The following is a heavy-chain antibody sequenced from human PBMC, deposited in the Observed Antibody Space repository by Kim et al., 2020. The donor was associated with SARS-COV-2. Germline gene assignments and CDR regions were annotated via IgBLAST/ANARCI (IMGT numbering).Heavy chain of an antibody. J-gene: IGHJ4*01. D-gene: IGHD3-10*01. Sequence: SETLSLTCTVSGVSISSGPYSWGWVRQPPGKGLEWIGLISYGVTTSYNPSLESRVTISVDPSKNQFSLELSSVTAADTASYYCVRRRPTMIRGIIIHNY. CDR3: VRRRPTMIRGIIIHNY. CDR1: GVSISSGPYS. V-gene: IGHV4-39*01. CDR2: ISYGVTT.